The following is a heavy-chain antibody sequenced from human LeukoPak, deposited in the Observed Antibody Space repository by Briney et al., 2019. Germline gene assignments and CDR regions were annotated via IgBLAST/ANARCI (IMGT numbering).Heavy chain of an antibody. CDR3: ARLEYYGTGRLYWFDT. CDR1: GDTVSSSNVA. Sequence: SQTLSLTCAISGDTVSSSNVAWNWIRQSPSRGLEWLGRTYYRSKWYNDYALSVKSRININADTSKNQFSLQMNSVTPEDTAVYYCARLEYYGTGRLYWFDTRGQGTLVTVSS. CDR2: TYYRSKWYN. J-gene: IGHJ5*02. V-gene: IGHV6-1*01. D-gene: IGHD3-10*01.